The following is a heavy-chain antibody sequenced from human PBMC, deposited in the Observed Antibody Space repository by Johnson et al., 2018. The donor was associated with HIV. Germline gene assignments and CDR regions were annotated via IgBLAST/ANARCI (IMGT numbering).Heavy chain of an antibody. J-gene: IGHJ3*02. Sequence: QVQLVESGGGVVQPGRSLRLSCAASRFTFSSYAMHWVRQAPGKGLEWVALISYDGIEKYYADSVKGRFTISRDNSRNTLYLQMNSLRAEDTAVYYCARWGYSSSPLDAFDIWGQGTMVTVSS. D-gene: IGHD6-6*01. CDR2: ISYDGIEK. CDR1: RFTFSSYA. V-gene: IGHV3-30*04. CDR3: ARWGYSSSPLDAFDI.